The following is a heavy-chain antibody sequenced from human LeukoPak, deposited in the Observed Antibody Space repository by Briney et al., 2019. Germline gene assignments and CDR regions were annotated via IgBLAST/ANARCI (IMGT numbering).Heavy chain of an antibody. CDR2: ITASAMTI. CDR1: GFMFSSYE. J-gene: IGHJ4*02. D-gene: IGHD2-15*01. V-gene: IGHV3-48*03. Sequence: PGGSLRLSCPASGFMFSSYEMNWVRQAPGKGLEWVSYITASAMTIHYADSVKGRFTISRDNAKNSVYLQMDSLSDEDTAVYYCARGSSGVDYWGQGTLVTVSS. CDR3: ARGSSGVDY.